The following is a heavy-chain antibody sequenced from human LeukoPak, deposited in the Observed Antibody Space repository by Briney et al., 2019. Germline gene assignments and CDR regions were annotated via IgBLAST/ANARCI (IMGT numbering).Heavy chain of an antibody. CDR2: IYYSGST. V-gene: IGHV4-30-4*01. Sequence: SETLSLTCTVSGGSISSGDYYWSWIRQPPGKGLEWIGYIYYSGSTYYNPSLKSRVTISVDTSKNQFSLKLSSVTAADTAVYYCARAGVVYGDYNPWGQGTLVTVSS. CDR1: GGSISSGDYY. J-gene: IGHJ5*02. D-gene: IGHD4-17*01. CDR3: ARAGVVYGDYNP.